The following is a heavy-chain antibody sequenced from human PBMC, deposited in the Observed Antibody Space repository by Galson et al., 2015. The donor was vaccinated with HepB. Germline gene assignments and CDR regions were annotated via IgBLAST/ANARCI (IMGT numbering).Heavy chain of an antibody. Sequence: ETLSLTCTVSGDSISSSSYYWGWIRQPPGKGLEWIGSIYYGGSTYYNPSLKSRVTISVDTSKNQFSLKLSSVTAADTAMYYGARRGNYGRSFDYWGQGTLVTVSS. CDR3: ARRGNYGRSFDY. D-gene: IGHD1-7*01. V-gene: IGHV4-39*01. CDR1: GDSISSSSYY. CDR2: IYYGGST. J-gene: IGHJ4*02.